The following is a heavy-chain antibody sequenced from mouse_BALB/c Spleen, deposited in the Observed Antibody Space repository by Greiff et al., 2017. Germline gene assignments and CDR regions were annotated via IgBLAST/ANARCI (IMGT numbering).Heavy chain of an antibody. CDR2: ISSGGSYT. CDR3: ARHPRENEYTERDDY. J-gene: IGHJ2*01. D-gene: IGHD5-1*01. Sequence: EVQGVESGGDLVKPGGSLKLSCAASGFTFSSYGMSWVRQTPDKRLEWVATISSGGSYTYYPDSVKGRFTIARDNANNTLYLQMSSLKSEDTAMYYCARHPRENEYTERDDYWGQGTTLTVSA. CDR1: GFTFSSYG. V-gene: IGHV5-6*01.